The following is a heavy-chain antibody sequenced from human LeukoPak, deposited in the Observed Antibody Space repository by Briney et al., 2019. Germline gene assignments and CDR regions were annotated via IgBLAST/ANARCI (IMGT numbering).Heavy chain of an antibody. V-gene: IGHV3-74*01. J-gene: IGHJ4*02. CDR2: INSDGSST. CDR3: ARDPVTYYYDSSGPGLDY. CDR1: AFTLRRYW. D-gene: IGHD3-22*01. Sequence: GGSLRLSCAPSAFTLRRYWMHCVRHAPGKGLVWVSRINSDGSSTSYADSVKGRFTISRDNAKNTLYLQMNSLRAEDTAVYYCARDPVTYYYDSSGPGLDYWGQGTLVTVSS.